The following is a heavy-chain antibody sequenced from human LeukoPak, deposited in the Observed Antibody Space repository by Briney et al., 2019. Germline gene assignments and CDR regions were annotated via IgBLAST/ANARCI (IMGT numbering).Heavy chain of an antibody. J-gene: IGHJ4*02. V-gene: IGHV3-7*03. CDR2: IKQDGSAK. CDR1: GFTFSSYW. D-gene: IGHD6-19*01. CDR3: AKEVAGSGSY. Sequence: QSGGSLRLSCAASGFTFSSYWMTWVRQAPGKGLEWVANIKQDGSAKYYVDSVKGRFTISRDNAKNSLYLQMNSLRAEDTAVCYCAKEVAGSGSYWGQGTLVTVSS.